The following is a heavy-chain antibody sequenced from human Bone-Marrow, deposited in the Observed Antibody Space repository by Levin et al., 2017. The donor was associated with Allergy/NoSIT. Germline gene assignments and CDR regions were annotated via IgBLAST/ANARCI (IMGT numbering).Heavy chain of an antibody. CDR1: GGTFSSYA. CDR2: IIPILGIA. V-gene: IGHV1-69*04. CDR3: AREGTTVTTPIWYGMDV. J-gene: IGHJ6*02. D-gene: IGHD4-17*01. Sequence: SVKVSCKASGGTFSSYAISWVRQAPGQGLEWMGRIIPILGIANYAQKFQGRVTITADKSTSTAYMELSSLRSEDTAVYYCAREGTTVTTPIWYGMDVWGQGTTVTVSS.